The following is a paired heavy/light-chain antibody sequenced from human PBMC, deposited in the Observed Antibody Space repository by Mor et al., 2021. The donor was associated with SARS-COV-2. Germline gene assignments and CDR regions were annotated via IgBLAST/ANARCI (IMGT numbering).Light chain of an antibody. CDR1: SSNIGAGYD. CDR2: GNN. CDR3: QSFDNSLSGWGV. J-gene: IGLJ1*01. V-gene: IGLV1-40*01. Sequence: QSVLTQPPSVSGAPGQRVTISCTGSSSNIGAGYDVHWYQQLPGTAPKLLIYGNNNRPSGVPDRFSGSKSGTSASLAITGLQAEDEADYYCQSFDNSLSGWGVFGTGTKVTVL.
Heavy chain of an antibody. V-gene: IGHV3-23*01. D-gene: IGHD6-13*01. CDR2: ISGSGSNT. Sequence: EVQLLESGGGLVQPGGSLRLSCAASGFPFNGYAMTWVRQAPGKGLEWVSAISGSGSNTYYTDSVKGRFTISRDNSKNTLYLQMNSLRAEDTAVYYCARVLWRQLVPVDYWGQGTLVTVSS. CDR3: ARVLWRQLVPVDY. CDR1: GFPFNGYA. J-gene: IGHJ4*02.